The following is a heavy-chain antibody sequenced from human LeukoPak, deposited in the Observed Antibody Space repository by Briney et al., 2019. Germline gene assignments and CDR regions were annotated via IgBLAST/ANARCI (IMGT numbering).Heavy chain of an antibody. CDR2: INPNSGGT. CDR3: ARVLIPYSSGWHDAFDI. D-gene: IGHD6-19*01. J-gene: IGHJ3*02. V-gene: IGHV1-2*02. CDR1: GYTFTGYY. Sequence: ASVKVSCKASGYTFTGYYMHWVRQAPGQGLEWMGWINPNSGGTNYAQKFQGRVTMTRDTSISTAYMELSRLRSDDTAVYYCARVLIPYSSGWHDAFDIWGQGTMVTVSS.